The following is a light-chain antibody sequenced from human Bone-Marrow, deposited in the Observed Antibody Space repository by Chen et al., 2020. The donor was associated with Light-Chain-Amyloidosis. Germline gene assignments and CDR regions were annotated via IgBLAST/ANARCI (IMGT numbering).Light chain of an antibody. CDR3: QSADSSGTYEVI. V-gene: IGLV3-25*03. CDR1: DLPTKY. J-gene: IGLJ2*01. Sequence: SYELTQPPSVSVSPGQTATITCSGDDLPTKYAYWYQQKPGQAPVLVIHRDTERPSGISERFSGYSSGTTATLTISGGQAEDEADYHCQSADSSGTYEVIFGGGTKLTVL. CDR2: RDT.